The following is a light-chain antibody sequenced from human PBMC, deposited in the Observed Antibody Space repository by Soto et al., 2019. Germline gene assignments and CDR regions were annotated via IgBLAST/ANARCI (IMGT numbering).Light chain of an antibody. J-gene: IGLJ1*01. CDR3: TSPTPGSLYV. Sequence: QSALTQPASVSGSPGQSITISCTGTSSDVGGYNYVSWYQQYPGRVPKLLIYKVSNRPSGISNRFSGSKSGTMASLTISGHQAEDEADYFCTSPTPGSLYVFGAGSKVTAL. CDR2: KVS. V-gene: IGLV2-14*01. CDR1: SSDVGGYNY.